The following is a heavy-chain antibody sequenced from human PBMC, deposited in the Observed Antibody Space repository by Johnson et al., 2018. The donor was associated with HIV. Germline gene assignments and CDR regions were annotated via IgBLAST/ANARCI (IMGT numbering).Heavy chain of an antibody. D-gene: IGHD3-10*01. V-gene: IGHV3-20*04. J-gene: IGHJ3*02. CDR2: INWKGGSP. CDR3: ARTRHYYEAFDI. Sequence: VQLVESGGVVVQPGGSLRLSCAASGFTFDDYGMSWVRQAPGKGLEWVSGINWKGGSPGYADSVKGRFTISRDNSKNTLYLQMSSLRAEDTAVYYCARTRHYYEAFDIWGQGTMVTVSS. CDR1: GFTFDDYG.